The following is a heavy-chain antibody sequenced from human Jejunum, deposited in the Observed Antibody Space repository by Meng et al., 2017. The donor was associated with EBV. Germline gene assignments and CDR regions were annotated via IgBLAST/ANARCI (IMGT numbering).Heavy chain of an antibody. J-gene: IGHJ5*02. CDR3: ARGRGYDYGDS. D-gene: IGHD4/OR15-4a*01. V-gene: IGHV4-61*01. CDR1: GDSVSGYNY. CDR2: MYYTGKA. Sequence: QGQLQDSGPGLLKPSEPLSLTCSVSGDSVSGYNYWTWIRQPPGKGLEWIGNMYYTGKAIYKPSLQSRVTISVDTSKNQFSLRVTSVTAADTAIYYCARGRGYDYGDSWGQGTLVTVSS.